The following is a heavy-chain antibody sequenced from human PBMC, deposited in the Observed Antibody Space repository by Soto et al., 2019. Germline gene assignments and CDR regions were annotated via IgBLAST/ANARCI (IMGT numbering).Heavy chain of an antibody. V-gene: IGHV3-48*03. CDR3: ARLPAYNSPCDSCAVDV. Sequence: GGSLRLSCAASGFTFSDYEMNWVRQAPGKVLEWVSYISSSGSTISYADSVKGRFTISRDNAKHSLYLQMNSLRAEDTAVYYCARLPAYNSPCDSCAVDVWGQRSTVTVS. D-gene: IGHD6-13*01. CDR2: ISSSGSTI. J-gene: IGHJ6*02. CDR1: GFTFSDYE.